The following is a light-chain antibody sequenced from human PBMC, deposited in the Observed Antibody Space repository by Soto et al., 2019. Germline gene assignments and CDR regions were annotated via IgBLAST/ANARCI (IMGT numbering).Light chain of an antibody. Sequence: EIVLTQSPRTLSLSPGERATLLCRATQSLSSDYLAWYQQKPGQAPRLLMSGASSRATDIPDRFSGSGSGTDFTLTISRLEPEDFAVYYCQQFVNSPITFGGGTKVEMK. CDR2: GAS. CDR1: QSLSSDY. CDR3: QQFVNSPIT. J-gene: IGKJ4*01. V-gene: IGKV3-20*01.